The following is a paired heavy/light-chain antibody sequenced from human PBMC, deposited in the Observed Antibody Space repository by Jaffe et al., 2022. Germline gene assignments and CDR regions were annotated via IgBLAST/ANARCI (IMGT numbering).Light chain of an antibody. Sequence: QSALTQPPSASGSPGQSVTISCTGTSSDVGGYNYVSWYQQHPGKAPKVMIYEVTKRPSGVPDRFSGSKSGNTASLTVSGLQAEDEADYYCSSYAGSNNFALFGGGTKLTVL. CDR3: SSYAGSNNFAL. CDR2: EVT. J-gene: IGLJ2*01. V-gene: IGLV2-8*01. CDR1: SSDVGGYNY.
Heavy chain of an antibody. Sequence: EVQLVQSGAEVRKPGESLKISCKGSGYKFTDYWIGWVRQMPGKGLQWMGIINLSDSDTKYSPSFQGQVTISADQSISAAYLQWSSLKASDTALYYCARIAEAGTWFFDHWGQGTLVTVSS. J-gene: IGHJ4*02. CDR2: INLSDSDT. CDR1: GYKFTDYW. CDR3: ARIAEAGTWFFDH. D-gene: IGHD6-13*01. V-gene: IGHV5-51*03.